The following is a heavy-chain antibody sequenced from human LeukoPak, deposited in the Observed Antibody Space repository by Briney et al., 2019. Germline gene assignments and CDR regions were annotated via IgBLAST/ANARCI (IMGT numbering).Heavy chain of an antibody. CDR2: ISDDGINK. J-gene: IGHJ5*02. CDR1: GFTFSNYA. D-gene: IGHD6-13*01. V-gene: IGHV3-30*01. CDR3: ARERIATTGTGWFDP. Sequence: PGRSLRLSCAGSGFTFSNYAIHWVRQAPGKGPYWVAVISDDGINKYYADSVKGRFIISRDNSKNTLYLQMNSLRGEDTAVYYCARERIATTGTGWFDPWGQGTLVTVSS.